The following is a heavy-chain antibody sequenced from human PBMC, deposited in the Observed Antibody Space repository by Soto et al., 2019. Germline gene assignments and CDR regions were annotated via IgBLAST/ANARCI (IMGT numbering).Heavy chain of an antibody. Sequence: EVQLVESGGGLVQPGGSLKLSCAASGFTFSGSAMHWVRQASGKGLEWVGRIRSKANSYATAYAASVKGRFTISRDDSKNTAYLHMNSLKTEDTAVYYCTNPQLYYGMDVWGQGTTVTVSS. J-gene: IGHJ6*02. CDR2: IRSKANSYAT. D-gene: IGHD5-18*01. V-gene: IGHV3-73*02. CDR1: GFTFSGSA. CDR3: TNPQLYYGMDV.